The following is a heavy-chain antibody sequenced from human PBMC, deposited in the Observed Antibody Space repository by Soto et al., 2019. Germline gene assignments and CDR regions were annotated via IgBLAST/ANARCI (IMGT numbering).Heavy chain of an antibody. CDR2: LSGSGGST. J-gene: IGHJ4*02. CDR3: AKMPLKFEVSSFDY. D-gene: IGHD2-2*01. CDR1: GFTFTNYP. V-gene: IGHV3-23*01. Sequence: EVQVLDSGGGLVQPGGSLRLSCAASGFTFTNYPMAWVRQAPAKGLEWVSTLSGSGGSTFYADSVKGRFTISRDNSKNTVYLQMNSLRVEDTAVYYCAKMPLKFEVSSFDYWGQGTLVTVSS.